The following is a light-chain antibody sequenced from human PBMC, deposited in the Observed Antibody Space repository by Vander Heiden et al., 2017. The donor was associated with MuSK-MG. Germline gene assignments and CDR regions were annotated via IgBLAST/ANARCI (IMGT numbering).Light chain of an antibody. J-gene: IGKJ3*01. V-gene: IGKV3-11*01. Sequence: DIDLTQSPSTLSLSPGDRATLSCQASQGVCNNLTWYQQPPGQAPRLLIYDVSNRAAGSSARFSSRGSATDFTPTISSLVPEDFAVYYCQQRSNWPRLFTFGHGTEVEIK. CDR1: QGVCNN. CDR2: DVS. CDR3: QQRSNWPRLFT.